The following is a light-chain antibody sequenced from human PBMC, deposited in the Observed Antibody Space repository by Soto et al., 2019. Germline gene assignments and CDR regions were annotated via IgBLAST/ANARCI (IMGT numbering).Light chain of an antibody. CDR2: DVS. J-gene: IGLJ1*01. V-gene: IGLV2-14*03. CDR3: YSYTSSSTYV. Sequence: AQPGSLSGVPCQSITISCTGTSSYVGGYNYVSWYQQHPAKAPKVMIYDVSNRPSGVSNRFSGSKSGNTASLTISGLQAEDEADYYCYSYTSSSTYVFGTGTKVTVL. CDR1: SSYVGGYNY.